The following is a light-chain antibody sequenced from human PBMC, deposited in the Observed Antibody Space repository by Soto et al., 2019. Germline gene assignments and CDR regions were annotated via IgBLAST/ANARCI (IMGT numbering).Light chain of an antibody. J-gene: IGKJ1*01. Sequence: EIVLTQSPGTLSLSPGERATLSCRASQSVSSSYLAWYQQKPGQAPRILIYGASSRATGIPDRFSGSGSGTDFTLTISRLEPEDFAVYYCQQYGSSPLTWTFGQGTKVEIK. CDR2: GAS. CDR1: QSVSSSY. V-gene: IGKV3-20*01. CDR3: QQYGSSPLTWT.